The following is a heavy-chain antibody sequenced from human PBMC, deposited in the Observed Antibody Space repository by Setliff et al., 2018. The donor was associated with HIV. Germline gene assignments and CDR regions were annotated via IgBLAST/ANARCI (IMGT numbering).Heavy chain of an antibody. V-gene: IGHV1-18*01. Sequence: GASVNVSCKASGYTSNNYGISWVRQAPGQGLEWMGWISYNSGNTHYSQRLQDRGTMTIDTLTATVYMELTSLRSDDTAVYYCASQTGGRRAFEIWGQGTVVTVSS. CDR3: ASQTGGRRAFEI. D-gene: IGHD3-16*01. CDR1: GYTSNNYG. CDR2: ISYNSGNT. J-gene: IGHJ3*02.